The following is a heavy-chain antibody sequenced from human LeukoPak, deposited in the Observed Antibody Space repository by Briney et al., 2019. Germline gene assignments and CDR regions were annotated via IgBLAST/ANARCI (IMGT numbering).Heavy chain of an antibody. Sequence: PGGSLRLSCAASGFTFSDYYMSWVRQDPRKGLVWVSRISGDGTNINYADSVRGRFTISRDNAKNTVYLQMNTLRVEDTAVYYCTRDLLDYDVSTGLHHYYMDVWGQGTTVTVSS. CDR2: ISGDGTNI. V-gene: IGHV3-74*01. CDR1: GFTFSDYY. D-gene: IGHD3-9*01. J-gene: IGHJ6*02. CDR3: TRDLLDYDVSTGLHHYYMDV.